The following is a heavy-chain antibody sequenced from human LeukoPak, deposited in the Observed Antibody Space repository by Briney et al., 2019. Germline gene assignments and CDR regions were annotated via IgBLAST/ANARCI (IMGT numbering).Heavy chain of an antibody. CDR2: ISAYNGNT. J-gene: IGHJ3*02. CDR3: AITQFYGDYLDAFDI. D-gene: IGHD4-17*01. CDR1: GHTFTSYG. V-gene: IGHV1-18*01. Sequence: ASVKVSCKASGHTFTSYGISWVRQAPGQGLEWMGWISAYNGNTNYAQKLQGRVTMTTDTSTSTAYMELRSLRSDDTAVYYCAITQFYGDYLDAFDIWGQGTMVTVSS.